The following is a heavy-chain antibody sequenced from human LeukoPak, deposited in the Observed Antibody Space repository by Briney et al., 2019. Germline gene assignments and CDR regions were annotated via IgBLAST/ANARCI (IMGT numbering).Heavy chain of an antibody. CDR1: GGSISSYY. J-gene: IGHJ4*02. D-gene: IGHD1-26*01. Sequence: SETLSLTCTVSGGSISSYYWRWLRQPPRKGLEWIGYIYYSGSTNYNPSLKSRLTISVDTSKNQFSLKLSSVTAADTAVYYCARDVGGSYYEYWGQGTLVTVSS. V-gene: IGHV4-59*01. CDR3: ARDVGGSYYEY. CDR2: IYYSGST.